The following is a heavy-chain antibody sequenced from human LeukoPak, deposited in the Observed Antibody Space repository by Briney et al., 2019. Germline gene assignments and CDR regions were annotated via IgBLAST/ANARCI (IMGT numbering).Heavy chain of an antibody. CDR3: ARGVPAAPNSIFGY. V-gene: IGHV1-18*01. CDR1: GYTFTSYG. CDR2: ISAYNGNT. D-gene: IGHD2-2*01. J-gene: IGHJ4*02. Sequence: ASVTVSCKASGYTFTSYGISWVRQAPGQGLEWMGWISAYNGNTNYAQKFQGRVTMTRDMSTSTVYMELSSLRSEDTAVYYCARGVPAAPNSIFGYWGQGTLVTVSS.